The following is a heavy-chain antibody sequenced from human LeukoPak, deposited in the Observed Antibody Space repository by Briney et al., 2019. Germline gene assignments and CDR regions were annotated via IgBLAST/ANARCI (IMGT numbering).Heavy chain of an antibody. CDR1: GYTFTSYY. J-gene: IGHJ6*03. V-gene: IGHV1-46*01. Sequence: ASVKVSCKASGYTFTSYYMHWVRQAPGQGLEWMGIINPSGGSTSYAQKFQGRVTMTRDMSTSTAYMELSSLRSEDTAVYYCARLEAAAGMPFLYYYYYMGVWGKGTTVTISS. CDR2: INPSGGST. D-gene: IGHD6-13*01. CDR3: ARLEAAAGMPFLYYYYYMGV.